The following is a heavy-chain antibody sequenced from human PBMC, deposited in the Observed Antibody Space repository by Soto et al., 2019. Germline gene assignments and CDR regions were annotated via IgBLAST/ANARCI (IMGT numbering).Heavy chain of an antibody. D-gene: IGHD3-16*01. V-gene: IGHV2-26*01. CDR1: GFSLSNTRMG. J-gene: IGHJ4*02. Sequence: QVTLKESGPVLVKPTETLTLTCTVSGFSLSNTRMGVSWIRQPPGKALEWLAHIFSNDAKSYSTSLKSRLTIPTDTSQSQLVLTVTNMDPVDTATYYCARIRLIREYYFVYWGQGTLVAVSS. CDR3: ARIRLIREYYFVY. CDR2: IFSNDAK.